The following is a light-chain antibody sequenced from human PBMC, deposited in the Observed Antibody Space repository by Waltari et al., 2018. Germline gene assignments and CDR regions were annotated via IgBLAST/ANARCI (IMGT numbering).Light chain of an antibody. CDR1: SSNIGNNY. J-gene: IGLJ2*01. Sequence: QSVLTQPPSVSAAPGQKVTISCSGSSSNIGNNYVSWFQQLPGTAPKLLICEKKKRPAGTPDRCPGAKSGTSVTLDITGLQTGDEADYYCITKDTSLNAIVFGGGTKLTVL. V-gene: IGLV1-51*02. CDR2: EKK. CDR3: ITKDTSLNAIV.